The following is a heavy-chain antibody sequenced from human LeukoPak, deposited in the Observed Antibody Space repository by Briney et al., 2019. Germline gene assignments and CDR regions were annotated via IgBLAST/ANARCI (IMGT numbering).Heavy chain of an antibody. V-gene: IGHV3-66*01. D-gene: IGHD3-9*01. CDR1: GFTVSSNY. Sequence: GSLRLSCAASGFTVSSNYMSWVRQAPGKGLEWVSVIYSGGSTYYADSVKGRFTISRDNSKNTLYLQMNSLRAEDTAVYYCARDLVDYDILTGFDYWGQGTLVTVSS. J-gene: IGHJ4*02. CDR3: ARDLVDYDILTGFDY. CDR2: IYSGGST.